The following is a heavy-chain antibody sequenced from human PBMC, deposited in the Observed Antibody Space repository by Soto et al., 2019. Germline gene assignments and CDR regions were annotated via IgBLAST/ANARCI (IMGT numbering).Heavy chain of an antibody. CDR2: INAGNGNT. D-gene: IGHD6-13*01. V-gene: IGHV1-3*01. Sequence: ASVKVSCKASGYTFTSYGISWVRQAPGQRLEWMGWINAGNGNTKYSQKFQGRVTITRDTSASTAYMELSSLRSEDTAVYYCARVLLAAEDYWGQGTLVTVSS. J-gene: IGHJ4*02. CDR3: ARVLLAAEDY. CDR1: GYTFTSYG.